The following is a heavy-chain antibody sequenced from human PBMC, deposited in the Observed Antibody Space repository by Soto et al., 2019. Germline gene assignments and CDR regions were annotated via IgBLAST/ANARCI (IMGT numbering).Heavy chain of an antibody. D-gene: IGHD3-16*02. CDR2: ISDDGNYR. Sequence: QVQLVESGRGVVQPGRSLRLSCVASGFTFNSHAMHWVRQGPGEGLEWVAAISDDGNYRPYADSVRGRFTISRDNSKNTLDLQMHSLRRVDSGVYYCARDIYSYGSVGTPDVWGQGTMVTVSS. CDR3: ARDIYSYGSVGTPDV. V-gene: IGHV3-30-3*01. J-gene: IGHJ3*01. CDR1: GFTFNSHA.